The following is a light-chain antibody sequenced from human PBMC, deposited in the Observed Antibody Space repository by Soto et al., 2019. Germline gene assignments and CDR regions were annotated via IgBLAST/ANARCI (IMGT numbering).Light chain of an antibody. CDR1: QSISAW. Sequence: DIQMTQSPSTLSASAGDTVTITCRASQSISAWLAWYQLKPGKAPKLLIYKASSLESGVPSRFSGSGSGTEFTLTISRLHPDDFATYYCQQYNTYSFTFGPGTKVDIK. J-gene: IGKJ3*01. CDR2: KAS. V-gene: IGKV1-5*03. CDR3: QQYNTYSFT.